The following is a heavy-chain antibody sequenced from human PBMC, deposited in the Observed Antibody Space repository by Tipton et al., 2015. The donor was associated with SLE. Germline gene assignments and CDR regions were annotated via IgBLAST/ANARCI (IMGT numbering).Heavy chain of an antibody. J-gene: IGHJ4*02. D-gene: IGHD3-3*01. CDR3: AKASHIYYDIWNGLED. V-gene: IGHV1-3*04. Sequence: QLVQSGSELKKPGASVRVSCKTSGYTFANYVIHWVRQDPGQRLEWVGWLKTGNGDTKYSQRFQGRVTFTRDTSATTAYMDLSSLRSEDTAVYYCAKASHIYYDIWNGLEDWGQGTLVTVTS. CDR1: GYTFANYV. CDR2: LKTGNGDT.